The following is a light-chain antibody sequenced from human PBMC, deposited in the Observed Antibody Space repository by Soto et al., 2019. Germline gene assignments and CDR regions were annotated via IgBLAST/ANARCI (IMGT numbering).Light chain of an antibody. V-gene: IGKV3-20*01. Sequence: EIVLTQAPGTLSLSPGETATLACRASQTIGSTYLAWYQQKPGQAPRLLIFGSSNRATGIPDRFSGSGSGTDFTLSISRLEPEDFAVYYCQQYASSPLLTFGGGTKVAIK. CDR1: QTIGSTY. CDR2: GSS. CDR3: QQYASSPLLT. J-gene: IGKJ4*01.